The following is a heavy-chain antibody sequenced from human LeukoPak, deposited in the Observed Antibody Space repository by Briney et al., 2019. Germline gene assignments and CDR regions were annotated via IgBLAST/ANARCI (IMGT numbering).Heavy chain of an antibody. CDR1: GFTFSSYS. V-gene: IGHV3-30-3*01. CDR2: LSYDGSNE. J-gene: IGHJ4*02. CDR3: ARDAPSPGAAHSSSYYFDY. Sequence: GGSLRLSCAASGFTFSSYSMHWVRQAPGKGLEWVAVLSYDGSNEYYTDSVKGRFTISRDNSKNTLLLQMNSLRIEDTAEYYCARDAPSPGAAHSSSYYFDYWGQGTLVSVSS. D-gene: IGHD6-13*01.